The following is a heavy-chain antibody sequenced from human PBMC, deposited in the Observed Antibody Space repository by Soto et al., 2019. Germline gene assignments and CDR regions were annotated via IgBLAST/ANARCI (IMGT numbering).Heavy chain of an antibody. Sequence: GGSLRLSCAASGFTFGNYGMHWVRQAPGKGLEWMALILHDGSAEYYADSVKGRFTISRDNSKNTLYLQMNSLRAEDTAVYYCAKGRGSAYYFFDYWGQGTLVTVSS. J-gene: IGHJ4*02. V-gene: IGHV3-30*02. CDR1: GFTFGNYG. CDR3: AKGRGSAYYFFDY. D-gene: IGHD3-22*01. CDR2: ILHDGSAE.